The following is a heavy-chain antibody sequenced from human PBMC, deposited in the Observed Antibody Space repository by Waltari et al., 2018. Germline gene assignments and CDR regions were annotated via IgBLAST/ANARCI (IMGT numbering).Heavy chain of an antibody. Sequence: QVQLVQSGAEVKKPGSSVTVSCKASGGSFSSYSISWVRQAPGHGLEWMGGIIPILGTPTYAQRFQGRVKIIADKSTSTAYMELSSLRSEDTAVYYCSCEYPQDYWGQGTLVTVSS. CDR1: GGSFSSYS. CDR3: SCEYPQDY. CDR2: IIPILGTP. J-gene: IGHJ4*02. V-gene: IGHV1-69*14.